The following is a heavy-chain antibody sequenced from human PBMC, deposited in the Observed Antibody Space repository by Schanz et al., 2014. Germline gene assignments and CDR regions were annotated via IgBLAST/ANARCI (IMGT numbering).Heavy chain of an antibody. J-gene: IGHJ3*01. D-gene: IGHD3-16*01. CDR2: ISGSSSTK. V-gene: IGHV3-48*01. CDR1: GITFSGYS. CDR3: ERYYESHFPPPRHDAFDV. Sequence: EVQVLESGEGLAQPGGSLRLSCAASGITFSGYSMNWVRQAPGKGLEWVSYISGSSSTKYYADSVKGRFTISRDNGKMSLYLKMNSWRAEDPPVYFCERYYESHFPPPRHDAFDVWGQGTVVTVSS.